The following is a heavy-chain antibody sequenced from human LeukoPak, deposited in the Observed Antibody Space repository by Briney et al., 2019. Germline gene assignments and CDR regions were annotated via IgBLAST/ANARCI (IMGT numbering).Heavy chain of an antibody. V-gene: IGHV1-69*13. CDR3: ARDVYYDILTGYYLSWFDP. Sequence: SVKVSCKASGGTFSSYAISWVRQAPGQGLEWMGGIIPIFGTANYAQKFQGRVTITADESTSTAYMELSSLRSEDTAVYYCARDVYYDILTGYYLSWFDPWGQGTLVAVSS. CDR2: IIPIFGTA. D-gene: IGHD3-9*01. CDR1: GGTFSSYA. J-gene: IGHJ5*02.